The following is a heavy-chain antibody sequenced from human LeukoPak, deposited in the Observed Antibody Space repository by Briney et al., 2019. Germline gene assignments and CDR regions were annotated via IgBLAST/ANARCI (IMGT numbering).Heavy chain of an antibody. CDR2: IYSGGST. Sequence: GGSLRLSCAASGFTVRSNSVTWVRQAPGRGLEWVSVIYSGGSTYYADSVSGRFTISRDESENTLFLQMTSLRVEDTALYYCARAREYCAGNECYAYFQDWVQGTLVIVAS. D-gene: IGHD2-21*01. CDR1: GFTVRSNS. CDR3: ARAREYCAGNECYAYFQD. V-gene: IGHV3-53*01. J-gene: IGHJ1*01.